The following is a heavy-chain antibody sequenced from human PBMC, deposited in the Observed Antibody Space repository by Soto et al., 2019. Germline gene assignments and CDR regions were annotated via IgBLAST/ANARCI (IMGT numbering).Heavy chain of an antibody. V-gene: IGHV4-34*01. Sequence: SETLSLTCAVYGGSFSGYYWSWIRQPPGKGLECIGEINHSGSTNYNPSLKSRVTISVDTSKNQFSLKLSSVTAADTAVYYCARGGSAAGPLDYYYYGMDVWGQGTTVTVSS. CDR1: GGSFSGYY. D-gene: IGHD6-13*01. CDR3: ARGGSAAGPLDYYYYGMDV. J-gene: IGHJ6*02. CDR2: INHSGST.